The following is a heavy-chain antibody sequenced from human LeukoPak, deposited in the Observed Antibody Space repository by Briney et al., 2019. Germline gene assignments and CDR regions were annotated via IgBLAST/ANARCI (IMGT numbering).Heavy chain of an antibody. CDR1: GGSISSGGYY. D-gene: IGHD3-10*01. CDR2: IYYSGST. CDR3: ASALPLDYYGSGSPTFDY. J-gene: IGHJ4*02. V-gene: IGHV4-30-4*01. Sequence: PSETLSLTCTVSGGSISSGGYYWSWIRQPPGKGLEWIGYIYYSGSTYYNPSLKSRVTISVDTSKNQFSLKLSSVTAADTAVYYCASALPLDYYGSGSPTFDYWGQGTLVTVSS.